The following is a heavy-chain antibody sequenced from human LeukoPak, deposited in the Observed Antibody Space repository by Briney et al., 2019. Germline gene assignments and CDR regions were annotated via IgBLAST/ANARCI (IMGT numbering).Heavy chain of an antibody. CDR3: ARSGLDSRYYFGMDV. D-gene: IGHD5-12*01. CDR2: IYYSGST. J-gene: IGHJ6*02. CDR1: GGSISSYY. Sequence: SETLSLTCTVPGGSISSYYWSWIRQPPGGGLEWIGYIYYSGSTNYNPSLKRRVTISLDTSKSQFSLKLRSVTAADTAVYYCARSGLDSRYYFGMDVWGQGTTVTVSS. V-gene: IGHV4-59*01.